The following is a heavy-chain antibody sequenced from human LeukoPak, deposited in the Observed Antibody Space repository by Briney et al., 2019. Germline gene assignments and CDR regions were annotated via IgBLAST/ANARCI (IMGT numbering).Heavy chain of an antibody. D-gene: IGHD1-26*01. V-gene: IGHV3-33*01. CDR2: IWYDGSNK. Sequence: GGSLRLSCAASGFTFSSYGMHRVRQAPGKGLEWVAVIWYDGSNKYYADSVKGRFTISRDNSKNTLYLQMNSLRAEDTAVYYCARDYRGSYLGAFDIWGQGTMVTVSS. J-gene: IGHJ3*02. CDR3: ARDYRGSYLGAFDI. CDR1: GFTFSSYG.